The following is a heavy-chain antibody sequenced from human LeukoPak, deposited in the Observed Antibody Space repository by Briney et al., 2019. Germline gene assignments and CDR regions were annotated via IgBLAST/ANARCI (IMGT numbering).Heavy chain of an antibody. J-gene: IGHJ4*02. Sequence: PSETLSLTCSVSGDSISSARYYWNWIRQLPGRGLEWIGYIYHTGSTYYRASLRSRLSISIDASKNQFSLRLSSVAAADTAVYYCARSRLGGYTYGFDYWDQGNLVTVSS. CDR2: IYHTGST. D-gene: IGHD5-18*01. CDR3: ARSRLGGYTYGFDY. V-gene: IGHV4-31*03. CDR1: GDSISSARYY.